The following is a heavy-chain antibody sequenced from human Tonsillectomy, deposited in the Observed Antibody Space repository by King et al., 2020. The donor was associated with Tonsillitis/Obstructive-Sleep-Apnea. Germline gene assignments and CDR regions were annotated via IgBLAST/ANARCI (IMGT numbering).Heavy chain of an antibody. V-gene: IGHV3-30*04. CDR1: GFTFSSYA. D-gene: IGHD1-1*01. Sequence: VQLVESGGGVVQPGRSLRLSCAASGFTFSSYAMHWVRQAPGKGLEWVAVISYDGSNINHADSVKGRFTISRDNSKNTLYLQMNSLRAEDTGVYYCARAAREYDSLVDYYYGMDVWGQGTTVTVSS. CDR3: ARAAREYDSLVDYYYGMDV. CDR2: ISYDGSNI. J-gene: IGHJ6*02.